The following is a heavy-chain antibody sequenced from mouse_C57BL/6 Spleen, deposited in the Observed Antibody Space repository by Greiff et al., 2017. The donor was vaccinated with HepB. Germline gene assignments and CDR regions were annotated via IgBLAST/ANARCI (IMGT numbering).Heavy chain of an antibody. D-gene: IGHD1-1*01. V-gene: IGHV3-6*01. J-gene: IGHJ2*01. CDR2: ISYDGSN. CDR3: AREGVFITTVVDSYFDY. Sequence: ESGPGLVKPSQSLSLTCSVTGYSITSGYYWNWIRQFPGNKLEWMGYISYDGSNNYNPSLKNRISITRDTSKNQFFLKLNSVTTEDTATYYCAREGVFITTVVDSYFDYWGQGTTLTVSS. CDR1: GYSITSGYY.